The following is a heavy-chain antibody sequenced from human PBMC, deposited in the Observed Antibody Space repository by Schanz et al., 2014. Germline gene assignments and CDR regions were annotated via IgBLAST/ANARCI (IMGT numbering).Heavy chain of an antibody. CDR1: GFTFSSYA. V-gene: IGHV3-23*01. Sequence: EGQLLESGGGLIQPGGSLRLSCAASGFTFSSYAMSWVRQAPGKGLEWVSTISASGDSTYYADSVKGRFTISRDNSKNILYLQMNSLRAEDTAVYYCAKARRKSNCSGGRCFHYSYYGMDVWGQGTTVTVSS. CDR3: AKARRKSNCSGGRCFHYSYYGMDV. J-gene: IGHJ6*02. CDR2: ISASGDST. D-gene: IGHD2-15*01.